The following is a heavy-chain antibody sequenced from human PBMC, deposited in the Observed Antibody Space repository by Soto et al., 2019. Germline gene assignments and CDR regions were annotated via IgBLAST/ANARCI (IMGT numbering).Heavy chain of an antibody. CDR1: GGSISSGGYY. CDR3: ARGRPSYTYYYDSRSSAFDI. Sequence: TLCLTCTVSGGSISSGGYYWSWIRQHPGKGLEWIGYIYYSGSTYYNPSLKSRVTISVDTSKNQFSLKLSSVTAADTAVYYCARGRPSYTYYYDSRSSAFDIWGQGTMVTVSS. J-gene: IGHJ3*02. D-gene: IGHD3-22*01. CDR2: IYYSGST. V-gene: IGHV4-31*03.